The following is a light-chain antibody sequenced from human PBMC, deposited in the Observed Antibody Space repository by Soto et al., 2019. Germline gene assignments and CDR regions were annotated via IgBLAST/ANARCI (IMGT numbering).Light chain of an antibody. CDR1: SSDVGGYNY. Sequence: SVLTPPPSPSGSPGQSVTISCPGTSSDVGGYNYVSWYQQHPGKAPKLMIYDVSKRPSGVPDRFSGSKSGNTASLTVSGLQADDEADYYCSSYAGTHVVFGTGTKV. V-gene: IGLV2-8*01. CDR2: DVS. CDR3: SSYAGTHVV. J-gene: IGLJ1*01.